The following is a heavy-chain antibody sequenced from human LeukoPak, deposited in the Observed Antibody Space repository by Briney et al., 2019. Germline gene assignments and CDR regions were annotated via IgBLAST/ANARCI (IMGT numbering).Heavy chain of an antibody. J-gene: IGHJ4*02. Sequence: GGSLRLSCAASGFTFSSYAMSWVRQAPGKGLEWVSAISGSGGSTYYADSVKGRFTISRDNSKNTLYLQMNSLRVEDTAVYYCAKDHDSGYDYDYWGQGTLVTVSS. V-gene: IGHV3-23*01. CDR2: ISGSGGST. D-gene: IGHD5-12*01. CDR1: GFTFSSYA. CDR3: AKDHDSGYDYDY.